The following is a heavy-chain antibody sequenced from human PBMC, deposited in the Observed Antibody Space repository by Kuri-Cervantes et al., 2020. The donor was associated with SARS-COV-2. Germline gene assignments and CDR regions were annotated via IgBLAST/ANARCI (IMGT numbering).Heavy chain of an antibody. CDR2: ISFDGSHK. CDR3: ASNLNSRDGYHYPFDY. D-gene: IGHD5-24*01. CDR1: GFTLSNYA. J-gene: IGHJ4*02. Sequence: LKISCVASGFTLSNYAMHWVRQAPGEGLEWVAGISFDGSHKFYADSVTGRFTISRDNSQNTLFLQVDSLRAEDTAIYYCASNLNSRDGYHYPFDYWGQGTVVTVSS. V-gene: IGHV3-30*04.